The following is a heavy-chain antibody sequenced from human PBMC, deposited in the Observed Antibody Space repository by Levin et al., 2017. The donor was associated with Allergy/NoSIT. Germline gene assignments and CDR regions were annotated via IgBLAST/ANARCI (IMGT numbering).Heavy chain of an antibody. D-gene: IGHD5-12*01. Sequence: PGGSLRLSCAASGFTFSSFGMHWVRQAPVKGLEWVAVISHDGNNTYSADSVKGRFTISRDNSKNTLYLEMNSLRNEDTSVYYCASPDMVATMSLGHWGQGTLVTVSS. J-gene: IGHJ5*02. CDR3: ASPDMVATMSLGH. CDR2: ISHDGNNT. V-gene: IGHV3-30*03. CDR1: GFTFSSFG.